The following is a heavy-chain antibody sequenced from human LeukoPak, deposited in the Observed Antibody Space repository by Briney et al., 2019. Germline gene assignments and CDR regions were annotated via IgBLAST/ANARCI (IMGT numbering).Heavy chain of an antibody. J-gene: IGHJ4*02. CDR3: ARVLPIVGYFDY. CDR2: IYHSGST. Sequence: NPSETLSLTCAVYGGSFSGYYWSWIRQPPGKGLEWIGYIYHSGSTYYNPSLKSRVTISVDRSKNQFSLKLSSVTAADTAVYYCARVLPIVGYFDYWGQGTLVTVSS. CDR1: GGSFSGYY. D-gene: IGHD1-26*01. V-gene: IGHV4-30-2*01.